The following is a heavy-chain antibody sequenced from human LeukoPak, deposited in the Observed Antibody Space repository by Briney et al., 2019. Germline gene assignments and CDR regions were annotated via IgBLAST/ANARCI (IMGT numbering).Heavy chain of an antibody. V-gene: IGHV3-23*01. J-gene: IGHJ4*02. CDR1: GFTFSSYA. CDR3: ARDPRWELLPEYFDY. CDR2: ISGSGTNT. Sequence: GESLRLSCAASGFTFSSYAMSWVRQAPGKGLEWVSAISGSGTNTYYADSVKGRFTISRDNAKNSLYLQMNSLRAEDTAVYYCARDPRWELLPEYFDYWGQGTLVTVSS. D-gene: IGHD1-26*01.